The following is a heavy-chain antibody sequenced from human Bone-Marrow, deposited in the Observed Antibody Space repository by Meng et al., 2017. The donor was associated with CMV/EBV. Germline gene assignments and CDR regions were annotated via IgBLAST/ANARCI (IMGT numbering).Heavy chain of an antibody. Sequence: SSALCVFCSVYYWVFCARPAHEKGVVWVSQIDIDGGGTTYADSVKGRFTISRDNAKNTLYLQINSLRAENTAVYYCGRGGVAAAIDYWGQGTLVTVSS. J-gene: IGHJ4*02. CDR2: IDIDGGGT. D-gene: IGHD6-13*01. V-gene: IGHV3-74*01. CDR1: VFCSVYYW. CDR3: GRGGVAAAIDY.